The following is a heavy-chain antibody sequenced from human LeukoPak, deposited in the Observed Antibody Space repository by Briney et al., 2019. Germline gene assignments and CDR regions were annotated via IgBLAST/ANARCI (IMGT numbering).Heavy chain of an antibody. J-gene: IGHJ6*02. D-gene: IGHD3-22*01. CDR1: ESIFTSHG. Sequence: GGSLRLSCAASESIFTSHGMHWVRQAPGKGLEWVAVISYDGSNKYYADSVKGRFTISRDNSKNTLYLQMNSLRAEDTAVYYCAKDKYSYDSSAYYSYGMDVWGQGTMVTVSS. CDR3: AKDKYSYDSSAYYSYGMDV. V-gene: IGHV3-30*18. CDR2: ISYDGSNK.